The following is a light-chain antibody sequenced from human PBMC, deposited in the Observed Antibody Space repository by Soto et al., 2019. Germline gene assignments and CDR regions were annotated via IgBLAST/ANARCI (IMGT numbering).Light chain of an antibody. CDR3: QQYGSSRLT. CDR1: QSISSSY. V-gene: IGKV3-20*01. J-gene: IGKJ3*01. Sequence: EIVLTQSPGTLSLSPGERATLSCRASQSISSSYLAWYQQKPGQAPRLLVYGASSRATGTPDRFCGSGSGTVFTLTISRLEPEDFAVYYCQQYGSSRLTFGPGTKVDIK. CDR2: GAS.